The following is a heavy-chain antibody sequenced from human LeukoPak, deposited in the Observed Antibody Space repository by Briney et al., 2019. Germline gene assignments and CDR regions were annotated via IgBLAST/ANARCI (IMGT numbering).Heavy chain of an antibody. J-gene: IGHJ4*02. V-gene: IGHV1-2*06. D-gene: IGHD1-26*01. CDR2: INPNNGAT. Sequence: ASVKVSCKASGYTFTGYYMHWVRQAPGHGLEWMGRINPNNGATNYAQKLQGRVTITGDTSISTAYMELSSLRSDDTAVYYCTRESGSYHGNDYWGQGTLVTVSS. CDR3: TRESGSYHGNDY. CDR1: GYTFTGYY.